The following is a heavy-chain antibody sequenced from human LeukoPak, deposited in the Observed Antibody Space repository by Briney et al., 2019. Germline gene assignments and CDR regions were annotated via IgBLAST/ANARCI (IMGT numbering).Heavy chain of an antibody. CDR2: IYRSGTT. CDR1: GGSISSTNW. Sequence: PETLSLTCAVSGGSISSTNWWSWVRQSPGKGLEYIGEIYRSGTTNYTPSLKSRVTISLDKSENHFSLKLTSVTAADTAVYYCARVVVVSATLKDWFDPWGQGILVTVSS. V-gene: IGHV4-4*03. D-gene: IGHD2-15*01. J-gene: IGHJ5*02. CDR3: ARVVVVSATLKDWFDP.